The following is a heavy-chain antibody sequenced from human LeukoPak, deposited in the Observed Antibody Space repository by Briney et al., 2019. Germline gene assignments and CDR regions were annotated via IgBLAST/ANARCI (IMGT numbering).Heavy chain of an antibody. Sequence: PGGSLRLSCAASRFSFSSYGMHWVRQAPGKGLEWVAFIQYDGSIKLYGDSVKGRFTVSRDNAKDSLYLQMNSLRAEDTAVYYCARDFVYDYVWGSYPDFDYWGQGTLVTVSS. V-gene: IGHV3-30*02. CDR1: RFSFSSYG. CDR3: ARDFVYDYVWGSYPDFDY. D-gene: IGHD3-16*02. CDR2: IQYDGSIK. J-gene: IGHJ4*02.